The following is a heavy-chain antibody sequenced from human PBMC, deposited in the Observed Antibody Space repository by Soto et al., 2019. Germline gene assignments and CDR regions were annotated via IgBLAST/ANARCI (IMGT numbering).Heavy chain of an antibody. CDR3: AHAYGGTSWPNDAFDV. J-gene: IGHJ3*01. CDR1: GFSLTADGVG. D-gene: IGHD2-21*01. CDR2: IYWDDDQ. Sequence: QVTLKESGPTLVKPTQTLTLTCTFSGFSLTADGVGVGWIRQPPGEALEWLALIYWDDDQRYSPSLKTRLTITKDTSKNQVVLTMTNMDPVDTGTYYCAHAYGGTSWPNDAFDVWGQGTVVTVSS. V-gene: IGHV2-5*02.